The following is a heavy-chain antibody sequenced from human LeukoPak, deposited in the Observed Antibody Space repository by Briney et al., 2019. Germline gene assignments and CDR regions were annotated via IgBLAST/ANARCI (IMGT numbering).Heavy chain of an antibody. V-gene: IGHV5-51*01. CDR3: ARWVGGEREPYYYYGMDV. CDR2: IYPGDSDT. J-gene: IGHJ6*02. Sequence: GESLKISCKGSGYSVTSYWIAWVRQMPGNGLEWMGIIYPGDSDTRYSPSFQGQVTISADKSISTAYLQWSSLKASDTAMYYCARWVGGEREPYYYYGMDVWGQGTTVTVSS. D-gene: IGHD3-16*01. CDR1: GYSVTSYW.